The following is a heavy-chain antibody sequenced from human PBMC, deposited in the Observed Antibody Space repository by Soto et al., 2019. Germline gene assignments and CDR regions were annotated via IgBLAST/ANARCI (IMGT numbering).Heavy chain of an antibody. CDR2: IYYSGST. D-gene: IGHD3-9*01. J-gene: IGHJ5*02. CDR1: GGSISSSSYY. CDR3: ARHRGPYYDILTGYFGGFYWFDP. Sequence: SETLSLTXTVSGGSISSSSYYWGWIRQPPGKGLEWIGSIYYSGSTYYNPSLKSRVTISVDTSKNQFSLKLSSVTAADTAVYYCARHRGPYYDILTGYFGGFYWFDPWGQGTLVTVSS. V-gene: IGHV4-39*01.